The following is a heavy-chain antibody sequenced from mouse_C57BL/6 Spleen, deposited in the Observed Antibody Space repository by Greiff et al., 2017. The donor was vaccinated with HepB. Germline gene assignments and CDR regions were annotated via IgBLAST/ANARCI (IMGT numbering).Heavy chain of an antibody. CDR2: ISSGSSTI. Sequence: EVQVVESGGGLVKPGGSLKLSCAASGFTFSDYGMHWVRQAPEKGLEWVAYISSGSSTIHYADTVKGRFTISRDNAKNTLFLQMTSLRSEDTAMYYCARRHSSGYYFDYWGQGTTLTVSS. CDR3: ARRHSSGYYFDY. V-gene: IGHV5-17*01. CDR1: GFTFSDYG. D-gene: IGHD3-1*01. J-gene: IGHJ2*01.